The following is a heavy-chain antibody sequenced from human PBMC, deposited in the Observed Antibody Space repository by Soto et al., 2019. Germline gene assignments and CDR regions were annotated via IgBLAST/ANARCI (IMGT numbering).Heavy chain of an antibody. D-gene: IGHD6-13*01. CDR3: AREGYSRRWYGVESDY. CDR1: GYTFTSYY. CDR2: INPSGGST. Sequence: QVQLVQSGAEVKKPGASVKVSCKASGYTFTSYYMHWVRQAPGQGLEWMGVINPSGGSTSYAQKFQGRVTMTRDTSTSTVYMELSSLRSEDTAVYYCAREGYSRRWYGVESDYWGQGTLVTVSS. J-gene: IGHJ4*02. V-gene: IGHV1-46*01.